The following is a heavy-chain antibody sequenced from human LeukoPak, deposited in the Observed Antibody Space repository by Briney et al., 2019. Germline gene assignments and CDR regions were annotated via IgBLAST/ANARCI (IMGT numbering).Heavy chain of an antibody. D-gene: IGHD3-10*01. CDR3: ARPLRVRGVPDYMDV. V-gene: IGHV3-74*01. J-gene: IGHJ6*03. Sequence: PGGSLRLSCGASGFTFSSYWMHWVRQAPGKGLVWVSRINNDGSSTSYADSVQGRFTISRDNSKNTLYLQMNSLRAEDTAVYYCARPLRVRGVPDYMDVWGKGTTVTISS. CDR2: INNDGSST. CDR1: GFTFSSYW.